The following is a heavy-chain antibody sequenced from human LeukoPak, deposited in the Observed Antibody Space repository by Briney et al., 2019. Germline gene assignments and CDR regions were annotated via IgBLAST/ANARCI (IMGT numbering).Heavy chain of an antibody. CDR1: GFTLSDHY. Sequence: PGGSLRLSCAASGFTLSDHYMDWVRQAPGKGLEWVGRTRNKAASYTTEYAAAVRGRFTISRDNSKNLLYLQMNRLRIEDTAVYYCATAAASAGTSSFDYWGQRTLVTVS. V-gene: IGHV3-72*01. CDR2: TRNKAASYTT. D-gene: IGHD6-13*01. J-gene: IGHJ4*02. CDR3: ATAAASAGTSSFDY.